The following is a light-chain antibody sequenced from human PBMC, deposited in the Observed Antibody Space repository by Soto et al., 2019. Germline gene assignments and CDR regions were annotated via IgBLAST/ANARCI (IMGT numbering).Light chain of an antibody. Sequence: EIVLTQSPGTLSLSPGERATLSCRASQSVSSSYLAWYQQKPGQAPRLLIYDASSRATGIPDRFSGSGSGTDFTLTISRLEPEDFAEYYCQHYGSSPETFGQGTKVEIK. CDR2: DAS. J-gene: IGKJ1*01. CDR1: QSVSSSY. V-gene: IGKV3-20*01. CDR3: QHYGSSPET.